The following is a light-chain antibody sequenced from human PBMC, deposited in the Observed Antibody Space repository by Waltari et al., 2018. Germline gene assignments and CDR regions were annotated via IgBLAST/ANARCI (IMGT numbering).Light chain of an antibody. CDR3: CSYAGSSPHVV. CDR1: RSDVGSYNL. Sequence: QSALTQPASVSGSPGQSITISCTGTRSDVGSYNLVPWYQQHPGKAPKLMIYEDTKRPSGVSDRFSGSKSGNTASLTISGLQAEDEADYYCCSYAGSSPHVVFGGGTKLTVL. J-gene: IGLJ2*01. CDR2: EDT. V-gene: IGLV2-23*01.